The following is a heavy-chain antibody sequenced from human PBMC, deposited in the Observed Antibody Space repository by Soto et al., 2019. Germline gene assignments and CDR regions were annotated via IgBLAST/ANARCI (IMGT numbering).Heavy chain of an antibody. V-gene: IGHV3-48*02. CDR2: ISSSSSTI. CDR1: GFTFSSYS. D-gene: IGHD6-13*01. J-gene: IGHJ6*02. CDR3: ARDPGYSSSWSKYYYYYGMDV. Sequence: EVQLVESGEGLVQPGGSLRLSCAASGFTFSSYSMNWVRQAPGKGLEWVSYISSSSSTIYYADSVKGRFTISRDNAKNSLYLQMNSLRDEDTAVYYCARDPGYSSSWSKYYYYYGMDVWGQGTTVTVSS.